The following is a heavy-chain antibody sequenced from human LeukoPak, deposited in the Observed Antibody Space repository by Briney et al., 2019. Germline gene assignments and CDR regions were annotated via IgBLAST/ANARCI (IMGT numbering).Heavy chain of an antibody. D-gene: IGHD5-24*01. CDR1: GFTFSDYV. Sequence: PGGSLRLSCVASGFTFSDYVMSWVRQAPGKGLEWVSVISGSDTSAFYADSVKGRFTISRDNSKNTLYLQMNSLRVEDTAVYYCAKGGDGYNEPCDYWGQGTLVTVSS. CDR3: AKGGDGYNEPCDY. V-gene: IGHV3-23*01. CDR2: ISGSDTSA. J-gene: IGHJ4*02.